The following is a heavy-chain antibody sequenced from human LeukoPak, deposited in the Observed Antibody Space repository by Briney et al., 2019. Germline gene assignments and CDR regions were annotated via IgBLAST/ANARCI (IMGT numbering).Heavy chain of an antibody. CDR2: IRYDGSNK. J-gene: IGHJ4*02. Sequence: GGSLRLACAASGFTFSSYAMHRVRQAPGKGLEWVAFIRYDGSNKYYADSVKGRFTISRDNSKNTLYLQMNSLRAEDTAVYYCAKLPDTPYYFDYWGQGTLVTVSS. CDR1: GFTFSSYA. V-gene: IGHV3-30*02. CDR3: AKLPDTPYYFDY. D-gene: IGHD1-26*01.